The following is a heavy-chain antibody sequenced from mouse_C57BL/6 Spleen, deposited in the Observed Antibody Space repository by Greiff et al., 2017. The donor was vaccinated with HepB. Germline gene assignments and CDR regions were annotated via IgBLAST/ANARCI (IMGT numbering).Heavy chain of an antibody. CDR3: AREGESRNFDV. CDR1: GFTFSDYY. J-gene: IGHJ1*03. V-gene: IGHV5-16*01. CDR2: INYDGSST. Sequence: DVHLVESEGGLVQPGSSMKLSCTASGFTFSDYYMAWVRQVPEKGLEWVANINYDGSSTYYLDSLKSRFIISRDNAKNILYLQMSSLKSEDTATYYCAREGESRNFDVWGTGTTVTVSS.